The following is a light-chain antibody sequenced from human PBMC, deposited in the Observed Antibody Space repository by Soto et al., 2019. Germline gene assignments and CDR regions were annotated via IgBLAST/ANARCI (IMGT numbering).Light chain of an antibody. J-gene: IGLJ3*02. CDR3: AAWDDSLNGYWV. V-gene: IGLV2-14*01. Sequence: QSALTQPASVSGSPGQSITISCTGTSSDVGGYNSVSWYQQHPGKAPKLMIYEVNNRPSGVSNRFSGSKSGTSASLAISGLQSEDEADYYCAAWDDSLNGYWVFGGGTKLPS. CDR2: EVN. CDR1: SSDVGGYNS.